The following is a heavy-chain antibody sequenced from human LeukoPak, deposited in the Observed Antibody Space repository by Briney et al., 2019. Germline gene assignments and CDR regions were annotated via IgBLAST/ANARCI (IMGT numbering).Heavy chain of an antibody. CDR3: ARDLFSYAMNV. V-gene: IGHV3-53*01. CDR2: IYADGDST. CDR1: GFTVSSNY. J-gene: IGHJ6*02. Sequence: GGSLRLSCAASGFTVSSNYMSWVRQAPGKGLEWVSLIYADGDSTYYADSVRGRFTISRDNSKNTLYLQMNSLRVEDTAIYFCARDLFSYAMNVWGRGTPVTVSS.